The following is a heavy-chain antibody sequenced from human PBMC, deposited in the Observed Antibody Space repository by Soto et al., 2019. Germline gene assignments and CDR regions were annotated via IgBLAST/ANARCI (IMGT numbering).Heavy chain of an antibody. D-gene: IGHD6-13*01. V-gene: IGHV3-33*08. J-gene: IGHJ6*03. Sequence: GGSLRLSCAASGFTFSSYGMHWVRQAPGKGLEWVAVIWYDGSNKYYADSVKGRFTISRDNSKNTLYLQMNSLRAEDTAVYYCARKGSHEREGIAAYYYYYMDVWGKGTTVTVSS. CDR1: GFTFSSYG. CDR2: IWYDGSNK. CDR3: ARKGSHEREGIAAYYYYYMDV.